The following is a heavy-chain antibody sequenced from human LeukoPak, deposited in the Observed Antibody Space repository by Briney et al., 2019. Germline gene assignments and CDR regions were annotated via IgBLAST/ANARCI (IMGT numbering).Heavy chain of an antibody. Sequence: PSETLSLTCTVSGGSISSGGYYWSWLRQHPGQGLEWIVYIYYSGSTYYNPSLKSRVTISVDTSKNQFSLKLSSVTAADTAVYYCARVPGGYSGYDERYAFDIWGQGTMVTVSS. CDR1: GGSISSGGYY. CDR2: IYYSGST. J-gene: IGHJ3*02. V-gene: IGHV4-31*03. CDR3: ARVPGGYSGYDERYAFDI. D-gene: IGHD5-12*01.